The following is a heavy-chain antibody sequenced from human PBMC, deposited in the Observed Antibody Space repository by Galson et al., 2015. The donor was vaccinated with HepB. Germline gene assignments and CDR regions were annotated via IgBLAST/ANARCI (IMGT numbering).Heavy chain of an antibody. Sequence: SLRLSCAASGFTFSDFGMHWVRQAPGKGLVWVSRINSDGSSTSYADSVKGRFTISRDNAENTLYLQMNSLRAEDTAVYYCARTNYDILTGYYDDFDYWGQGTLVTVSS. D-gene: IGHD3-9*01. CDR1: GFTFSDFG. V-gene: IGHV3-74*01. J-gene: IGHJ4*02. CDR3: ARTNYDILTGYYDDFDY. CDR2: INSDGSST.